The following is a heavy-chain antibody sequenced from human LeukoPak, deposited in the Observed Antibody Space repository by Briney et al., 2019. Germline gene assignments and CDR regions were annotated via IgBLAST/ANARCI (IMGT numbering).Heavy chain of an antibody. V-gene: IGHV3-23*01. CDR3: ARVAEAYFYYMDV. J-gene: IGHJ6*03. CDR1: GFTFSGFA. Sequence: GGSLRLSCAASGFTFSGFAMSWVRRTPGKGLEWVSGISGSGDNTLYADSAKGRFTISSDDSRNTLYLQMDSLRAEDTGVYYCARVAEAYFYYMDVWGEGTTVTVSS. CDR2: ISGSGDNT.